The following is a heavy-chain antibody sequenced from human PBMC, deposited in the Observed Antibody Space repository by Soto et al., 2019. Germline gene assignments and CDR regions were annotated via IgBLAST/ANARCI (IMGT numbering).Heavy chain of an antibody. CDR2: IYYSGST. Sequence: QVQLQESGPGLVKPSQTLSLTCTVSGGSISSGGYYWSWIRQHPGKGLEWIGYIYYSGSTYYNPSLKRRVTISVDTSKNQFSLKLSSVTAADTAVYYCARGGMITFGGVIWAFDIWGQGTMVTVSS. CDR3: ARGGMITFGGVIWAFDI. CDR1: GGSISSGGYY. D-gene: IGHD3-16*02. J-gene: IGHJ3*02. V-gene: IGHV4-31*03.